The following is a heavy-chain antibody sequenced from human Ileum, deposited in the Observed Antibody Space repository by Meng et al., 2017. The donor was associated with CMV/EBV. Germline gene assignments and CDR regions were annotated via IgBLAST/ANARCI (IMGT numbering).Heavy chain of an antibody. Sequence: ASVKVSCKASGYMFTSYYLHWVRQDPGQGLEWMGIINPSGGSASYAQKFQGRITMTRDTSTGTVYMEVSSLRSEDTAVYYCARGLRDFDWLGYWGQGTLVTVSS. J-gene: IGHJ4*02. CDR2: INPSGGSA. V-gene: IGHV1-46*01. D-gene: IGHD3-9*01. CDR3: ARGLRDFDWLGY. CDR1: GYMFTSYY.